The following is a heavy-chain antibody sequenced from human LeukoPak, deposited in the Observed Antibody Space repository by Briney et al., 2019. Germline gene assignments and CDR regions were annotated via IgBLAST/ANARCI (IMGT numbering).Heavy chain of an antibody. CDR2: IYSGGST. D-gene: IGHD1-26*01. J-gene: IGHJ2*01. CDR1: AFSVSSNY. V-gene: IGHV3-53*01. Sequence: GGSLRLSCAASAFSVSSNYMSWVRQAPGKGLEWVSVIYSGGSTYYADSVKGRFTISRDSSRNTLFLHMNTLRAEDAAIYYCAKDRTVGASYWYFDLWGRGTLVTVSS. CDR3: AKDRTVGASYWYFDL.